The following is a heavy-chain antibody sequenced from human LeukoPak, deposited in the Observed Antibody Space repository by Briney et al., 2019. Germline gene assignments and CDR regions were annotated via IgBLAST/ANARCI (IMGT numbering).Heavy chain of an antibody. CDR1: GFTFSSHS. J-gene: IGHJ6*02. CDR3: ARVNCSSTIYYNPWGDYFYGMDV. V-gene: IGHV3-21*01. CDR2: ISSTKSYI. Sequence: GGSLRLSCAASGFTFSSHSMSWVRQAPGKGLEWVSSISSTKSYIYYADSVKGRFTISRDNAKNSLYLQMNSLRAEDTAVYYCARVNCSSTIYYNPWGDYFYGMDVWGQGTTVTVSS. D-gene: IGHD2-2*02.